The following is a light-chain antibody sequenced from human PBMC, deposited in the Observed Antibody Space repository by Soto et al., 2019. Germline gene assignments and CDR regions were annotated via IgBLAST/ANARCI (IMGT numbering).Light chain of an antibody. CDR3: MHSLQILPLT. CDR1: QSLLHSNGYHH. Sequence: DIVMTQSPLSLPVTPGEPASISCRSSQSLLHSNGYHHLDWYLQKPGQSPQLLIYWGSYRASGVPDRFSGSGSGTDFTLKISRVEAEDVGVYYCMHSLQILPLTFGGGIKVEI. V-gene: IGKV2-28*01. J-gene: IGKJ4*01. CDR2: WGS.